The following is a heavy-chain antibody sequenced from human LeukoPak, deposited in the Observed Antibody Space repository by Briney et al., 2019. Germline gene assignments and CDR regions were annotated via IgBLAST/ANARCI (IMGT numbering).Heavy chain of an antibody. V-gene: IGHV4-39*01. CDR3: ARRATTGNYFDY. D-gene: IGHD1-1*01. CDR2: IYYSGST. Sequence: SETLSLTCTVSGGSISSSSYYWGWIRQPPGKGLEWIGSIYYSGSTHYNPSLKSRVTISVDTSKNQFSLRLSSVTASDTAVYYCARRATTGNYFDYWGQGTLVTASS. J-gene: IGHJ4*02. CDR1: GGSISSSSYY.